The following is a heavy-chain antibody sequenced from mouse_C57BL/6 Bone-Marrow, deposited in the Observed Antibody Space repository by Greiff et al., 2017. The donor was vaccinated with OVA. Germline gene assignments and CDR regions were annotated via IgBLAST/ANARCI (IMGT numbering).Heavy chain of an antibody. V-gene: IGHV5-9-1*02. D-gene: IGHD2-1*01. Sequence: DVMVVESGEGLVKPGGSLKLSCAASGFTFSSYAMSWVRQTPEKRLEWVAYISSGGDYIYYADTVKGRFTISRDNARNTLYLQMSSLKSEDTAMYYCTRLLDAMDYWGQGTSVTVSS. CDR2: ISSGGDYI. CDR1: GFTFSSYA. CDR3: TRLLDAMDY. J-gene: IGHJ4*01.